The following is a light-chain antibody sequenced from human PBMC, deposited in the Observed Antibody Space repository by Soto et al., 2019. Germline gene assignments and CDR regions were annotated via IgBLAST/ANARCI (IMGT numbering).Light chain of an antibody. J-gene: IGLJ2*01. V-gene: IGLV1-51*01. CDR2: DNN. CDR3: GTWDSSLSAGI. CDR1: SSNIGKNY. Sequence: QSVLTQPPSVSAAPGQKVTISCSGSSSNIGKNYVSWYQQLPGTAPKLLIYDNNERPSGIPDRFSASKSGTSATLDITGLQTGDEADYYCGTWDSSLSAGIFGGGTKLTVL.